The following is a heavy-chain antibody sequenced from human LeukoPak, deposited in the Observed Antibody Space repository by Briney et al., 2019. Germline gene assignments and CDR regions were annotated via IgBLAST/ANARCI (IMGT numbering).Heavy chain of an antibody. CDR2: IKSKTNDETT. D-gene: IGHD5-12*01. J-gene: IGHJ4*02. Sequence: GGSLRLSCAASGFTFNNAWMSWVRQAPGKGLEWVGRIKSKTNDETTDYAAPVKGRFTISRDGSKNTLYLQMNSLKTEDTAVYYCTAGTGYSDHDYWGQGTLVTVSS. V-gene: IGHV3-15*01. CDR1: GFTFNNAW. CDR3: TAGTGYSDHDY.